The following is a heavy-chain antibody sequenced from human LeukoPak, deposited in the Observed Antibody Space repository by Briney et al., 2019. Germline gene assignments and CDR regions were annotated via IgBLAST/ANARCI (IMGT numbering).Heavy chain of an antibody. V-gene: IGHV3-33*01. J-gene: IGHJ6*03. CDR3: ARDHCSSTSCPNLYYYYYYMDV. Sequence: GGSLRLSYAASGFTFSSYGMHWVRQAPGKGLEWVAVIWYDGSNKYYADSVKGRFTISRDNSKNTLYLQMNSLRAEDTAVYYCARDHCSSTSCPNLYYYYYYMDVWGKGTTVTVSS. CDR1: GFTFSSYG. CDR2: IWYDGSNK. D-gene: IGHD2-2*01.